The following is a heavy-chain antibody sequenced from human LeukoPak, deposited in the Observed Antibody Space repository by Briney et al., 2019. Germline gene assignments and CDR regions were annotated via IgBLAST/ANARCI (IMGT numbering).Heavy chain of an antibody. CDR1: GFTLSEHY. CDR3: AREAAAGTGRVY. D-gene: IGHD6-13*01. CDR2: IRKKGNSYTT. Sequence: GGSLRLSCAVSGFTLSEHYMEWVRQAPGKGLEWVGRIRKKGNSYTTEYAASVRGRFTISRDDSKNSVYLQMNSLKTEETAVYYRAREAAAGTGRVYWRQGTLVTVSS. J-gene: IGHJ4*02. V-gene: IGHV3-72*01.